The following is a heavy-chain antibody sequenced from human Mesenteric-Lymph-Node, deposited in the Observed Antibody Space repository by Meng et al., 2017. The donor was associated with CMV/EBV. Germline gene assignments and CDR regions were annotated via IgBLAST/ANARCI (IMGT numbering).Heavy chain of an antibody. CDR3: ASYYYYGLDD. CDR1: GFTFSSYS. Sequence: GESLKISCAASGFTFSSYSMNWVRQAPGKGLEWVANIKQDGSEKYSVDSVKGRFTISRDNAKNSLYLQMNSLRVEDTAVYYCASYYYYGLDDWGQGTTVTVSS. V-gene: IGHV3-7*01. J-gene: IGHJ6*02. CDR2: IKQDGSEK.